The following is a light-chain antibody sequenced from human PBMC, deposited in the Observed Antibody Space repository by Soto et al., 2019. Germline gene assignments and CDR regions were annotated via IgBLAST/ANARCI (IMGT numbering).Light chain of an antibody. J-gene: IGLJ1*01. V-gene: IGLV2-14*01. CDR1: SSGVGVYHY. Sequence: QSVLTQPASVSGSPGQSITLSCTGTSSGVGVYHYVSWYQQHPGKAPKLMIFDVSHRTSGVSNRFSGFKSGNTASLTISGLQSEDEADYCCSSYTSSSTLVFGNGTKVTVL. CDR2: DVS. CDR3: SSYTSSSTLV.